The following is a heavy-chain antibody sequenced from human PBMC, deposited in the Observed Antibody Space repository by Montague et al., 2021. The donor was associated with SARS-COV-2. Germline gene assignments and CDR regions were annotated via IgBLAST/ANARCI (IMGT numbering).Heavy chain of an antibody. CDR2: ISQSGNT. CDR1: GGSFSRYY. J-gene: IGHJ6*03. V-gene: IGHV4-34*01. Sequence: SETLSLTYAVSGGSFSRYYWSWIRQPPGKGLEWIGEISQSGNTKYNPSLQSRVSISLDTSRNQFSLKVGTVTAADTAIYYCARLGDGIVSSPILGLGPYYPFYHLDAWGKGNTVNGSS. D-gene: IGHD7-27*01. CDR3: ARLGDGIVSSPILGLGPYYPFYHLDA.